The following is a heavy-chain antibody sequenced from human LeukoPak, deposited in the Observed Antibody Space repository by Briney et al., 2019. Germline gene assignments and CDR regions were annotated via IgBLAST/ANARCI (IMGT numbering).Heavy chain of an antibody. CDR1: GGTFSSYA. J-gene: IGHJ5*02. D-gene: IGHD3-10*01. CDR3: ARDLDYYGSKWFDP. Sequence: SVKVSCKASGGTFSSYAMSWVRQAPGQGLEWMGGIIPIFGTANYAQKFQGRVTITADESTSTAYMELSSLRSEDTAVYYCARDLDYYGSKWFDPWGQGTLVTVSS. CDR2: IIPIFGTA. V-gene: IGHV1-69*13.